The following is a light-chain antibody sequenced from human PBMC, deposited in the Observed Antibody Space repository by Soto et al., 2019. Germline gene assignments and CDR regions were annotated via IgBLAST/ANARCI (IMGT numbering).Light chain of an antibody. CDR3: SSYTISSTYV. V-gene: IGLV2-14*01. CDR1: SSDVGGYNY. Sequence: QSALTQPASVSGTPGQSITISCTGTSSDVGGYNYVSWYQQHPGKAPKVMIYEVTNRPSGVSNRFSGSESGNTASLTISGLQAEDEADYYCSSYTISSTYVFGTGTKLTVL. J-gene: IGLJ1*01. CDR2: EVT.